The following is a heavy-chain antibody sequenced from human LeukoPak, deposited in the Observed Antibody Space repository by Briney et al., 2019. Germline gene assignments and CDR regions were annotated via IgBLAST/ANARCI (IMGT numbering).Heavy chain of an antibody. J-gene: IGHJ4*02. Sequence: PGGSLRLSCAASGFTFSTYWMHWVRQAPGKGLVWVSRINSDGSSTKYADSVKGRFTISRDNAKNTMYLQMNSLRVEDTAVYFCARDGAYYGDYPDYWGQGTLVTVSS. CDR2: INSDGSST. V-gene: IGHV3-74*01. CDR1: GFTFSTYW. CDR3: ARDGAYYGDYPDY. D-gene: IGHD4-17*01.